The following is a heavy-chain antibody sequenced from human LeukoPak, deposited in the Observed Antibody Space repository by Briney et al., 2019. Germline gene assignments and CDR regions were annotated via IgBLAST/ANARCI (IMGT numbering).Heavy chain of an antibody. V-gene: IGHV1-69*05. CDR2: IIPIFGTA. J-gene: IGHJ5*02. CDR1: GYTFTSYD. Sequence: SVKVSCKASGYTFTSYDISWVRQAPGQGLEWMGGIIPIFGTANYAQKFQGGVTITTDESTSTAYMELSSLRSENTAVYYCARMIALPSRRYSWFDPWGQGTLVTVSS. D-gene: IGHD3-22*01. CDR3: ARMIALPSRRYSWFDP.